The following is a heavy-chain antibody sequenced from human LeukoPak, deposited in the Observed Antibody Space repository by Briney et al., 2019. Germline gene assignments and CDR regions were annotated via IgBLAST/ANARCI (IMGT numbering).Heavy chain of an antibody. CDR3: ARDREFAPPRYCSSTSCLYYYYYYMDV. D-gene: IGHD2-2*01. CDR1: GYTFTGYY. V-gene: IGHV1-2*02. Sequence: GASVKVSCKASGYTFTGYYMHWVRQAPGQGLEWMGWINPNSGGTNYAQRFQGRVTMTRDTSISTAYMELSRLRSDDTAVYYCARDREFAPPRYCSSTSCLYYYYYYMDVWGKGTTVTVSS. J-gene: IGHJ6*03. CDR2: INPNSGGT.